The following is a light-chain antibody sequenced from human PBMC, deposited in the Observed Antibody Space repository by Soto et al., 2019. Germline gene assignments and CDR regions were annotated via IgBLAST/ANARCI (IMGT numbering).Light chain of an antibody. CDR3: QQYNSYSYT. V-gene: IGKV1-5*03. J-gene: IGKJ2*01. CDR2: KAS. CDR1: QSISSW. Sequence: DIQKTQSPSTLSASVGDRVTITCRASQSISSWLAWYQQKPGKAPKLLIYKASSLESGVPSRFSGSGSGTEFTLTISRLQPDDFATYYCQQYNSYSYTFGQGTKLEIK.